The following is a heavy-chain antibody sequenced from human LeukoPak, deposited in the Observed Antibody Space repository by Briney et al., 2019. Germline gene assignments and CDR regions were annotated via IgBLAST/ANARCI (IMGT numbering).Heavy chain of an antibody. D-gene: IGHD3-22*01. CDR2: ISAYNGNT. J-gene: IGHJ3*02. CDR3: ARVTRMTMIVVVILDAFDI. V-gene: IGHV1-18*01. Sequence: ASVKVSCKASGYTFTSYGISWVRQAPGQGLEWMGWISAYNGNTNYAQKLQGRVTMTTDTSTSTAYMELRSLRSDDTAVYYCARVTRMTMIVVVILDAFDIWGQVTMVTVSS. CDR1: GYTFTSYG.